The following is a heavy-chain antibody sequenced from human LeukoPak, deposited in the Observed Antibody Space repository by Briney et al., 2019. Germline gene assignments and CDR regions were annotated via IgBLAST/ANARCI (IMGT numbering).Heavy chain of an antibody. J-gene: IGHJ5*02. V-gene: IGHV1-69*13. CDR2: IIPIFGTA. CDR3: AREAGRVVVVPALDWFDP. Sequence: SVKVSCKASGGTFSSYAISWVRQAPGQGLEWMGGIIPIFGTANYAQKFQGRVTITADESTSTAYMELSSLRSEDTAVYYCAREAGRVVVVPALDWFDPWGQGTLVTVSS. D-gene: IGHD2-2*01. CDR1: GGTFSSYA.